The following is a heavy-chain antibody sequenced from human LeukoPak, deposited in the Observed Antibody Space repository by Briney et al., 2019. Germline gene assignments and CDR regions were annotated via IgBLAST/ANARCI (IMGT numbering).Heavy chain of an antibody. CDR2: IISDGTGS. CDR1: GFAFSSHW. V-gene: IGHV3-74*01. J-gene: IGHJ4*02. CDR3: ATGESAPRNDY. D-gene: IGHD6-25*01. Sequence: GGSLRLSCAASGFAFSSHWMHWVRQVPGKGLVWVGRIISDGTGSNYADFIEGRFTISRDNAKNILYLQMNSLRVEDTGVYYCATGESAPRNDYWGQGTLVTVSS.